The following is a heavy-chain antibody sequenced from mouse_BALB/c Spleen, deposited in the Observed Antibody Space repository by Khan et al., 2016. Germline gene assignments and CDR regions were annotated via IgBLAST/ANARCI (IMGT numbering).Heavy chain of an antibody. Sequence: EVELVESGGGLVKPGGSLKLSCAASGFTFSSYAMSWVRQTPEKRLEWVASISSGGSTYYPDSVKGRFTISRDNARNILNLQMSRLRSEDTAMYYCVREDYGNYGDYFDYWGQGTTLTVSS. CDR3: VREDYGNYGDYFDY. J-gene: IGHJ2*01. CDR1: GFTFSSYA. D-gene: IGHD2-1*01. CDR2: ISSGGST. V-gene: IGHV5-6-5*01.